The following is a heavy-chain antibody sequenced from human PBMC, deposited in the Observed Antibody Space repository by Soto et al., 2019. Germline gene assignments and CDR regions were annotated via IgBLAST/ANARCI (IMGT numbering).Heavy chain of an antibody. D-gene: IGHD3-10*01. CDR3: VRESSSPVRSLDY. CDR1: GGPFSSYG. Sequence: PGGSLRPSCAAAGGPFSSYGSHWVRKAPGEGLVWVSRISSDGSSTNYADSVKGRFTTSRDNAKNTLYLEMSSLRAEDTSKYYCVRESSSPVRSLDYWGQGALVTVSS. J-gene: IGHJ4*02. V-gene: IGHV3-74*01. CDR2: ISSDGSST.